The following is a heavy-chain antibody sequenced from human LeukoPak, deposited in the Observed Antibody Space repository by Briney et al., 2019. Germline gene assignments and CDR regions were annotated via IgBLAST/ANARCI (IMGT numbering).Heavy chain of an antibody. Sequence: PGGSLRLSCAASGFTFSSYGMHWVRQAPGKGLEWVAVISYDGSNKYYADSVKGRFTIPRDNSKNTLYLQMNSLRAEDTAVYYCARGSPQYSSSWYVGHYYYMDVWGKGTTVTVSS. D-gene: IGHD6-13*01. CDR2: ISYDGSNK. V-gene: IGHV3-30*03. CDR1: GFTFSSYG. CDR3: ARGSPQYSSSWYVGHYYYMDV. J-gene: IGHJ6*03.